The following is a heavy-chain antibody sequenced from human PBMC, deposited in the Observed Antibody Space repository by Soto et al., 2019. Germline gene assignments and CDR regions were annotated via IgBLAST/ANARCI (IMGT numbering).Heavy chain of an antibody. CDR3: TKDAPGNNYGYWNEV. D-gene: IGHD5-18*01. V-gene: IGHV3-23*01. CDR1: GFTFRNYA. J-gene: IGHJ4*02. Sequence: DVQLLESGGGLVPPGGSLRLSCAASGFTFRNYAMSWVRQAPGKGLEWVSGISSSGYTTFDADSVRGRFTISRDNPKNTLYLELNSLRAEDTAVYYCTKDAPGNNYGYWNEVWGQGTLVTVSS. CDR2: ISSSGYTT.